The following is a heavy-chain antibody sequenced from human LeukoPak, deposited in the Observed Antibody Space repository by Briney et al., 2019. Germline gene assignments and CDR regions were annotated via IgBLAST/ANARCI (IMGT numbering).Heavy chain of an antibody. Sequence: SETLSLTCTVSGGSINSYYWSWIRQPPGKGLEWIGYIYYSGSTNYNPSLKSRVTISVDTSKNQFSLKLSSVTTADTAEYYCARVMVNNWFDPWGQGTLVTVSS. CDR1: GGSINSYY. CDR2: IYYSGST. CDR3: ARVMVNNWFDP. D-gene: IGHD2-8*01. V-gene: IGHV4-59*01. J-gene: IGHJ5*02.